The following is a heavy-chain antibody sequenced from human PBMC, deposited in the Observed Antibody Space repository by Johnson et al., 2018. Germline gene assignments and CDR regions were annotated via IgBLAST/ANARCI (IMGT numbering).Heavy chain of an antibody. CDR3: ATDARGFYYYMDV. D-gene: IGHD3-10*01. CDR2: IYTSEST. Sequence: QVQLQESGPGLVRPSQTLSLTCTVSGASISTGNYYWSWIRQPAGKGLEWIGRIYTSESTDYNPSLKSRVTISLDTSKNQFSLPLSSVTAADTAVYYCATDARGFYYYMDVWGKGTTVTVSS. J-gene: IGHJ6*03. CDR1: GASISTGNYY. V-gene: IGHV4-61*02.